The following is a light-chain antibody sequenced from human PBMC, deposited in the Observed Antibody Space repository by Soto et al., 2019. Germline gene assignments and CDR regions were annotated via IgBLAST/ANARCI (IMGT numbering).Light chain of an antibody. CDR2: DAS. CDR3: PQRTNGLT. J-gene: IGKJ4*01. V-gene: IGKV3-11*01. Sequence: IVLTQSPATLSLSPGERATLSCRASQTVSRYLAWYQQKPGQAPRLLIYDASKRATGIPARFSGSGFGTDFTLTISSLEPEDFAVYYCPQRTNGLTCGGGTKVEIK. CDR1: QTVSRY.